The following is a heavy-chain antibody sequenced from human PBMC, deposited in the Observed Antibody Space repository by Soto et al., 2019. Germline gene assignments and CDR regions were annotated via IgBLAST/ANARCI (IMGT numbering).Heavy chain of an antibody. CDR1: GFNFTNYG. CDR2: ISHDGSIK. D-gene: IGHD5-18*01. CDR3: AKDIRYSYSFSYYYSGMDV. J-gene: IGHJ6*02. V-gene: IGHV3-30*18. Sequence: QVQLLESGGGVVQPGTSLRLSCAASGFNFTNYGIHWVRQAPGKGLEWVTVISHDGSIKYYADSVKGRFTISRDNSESTLYLQMNSLRAEDTAVYYCAKDIRYSYSFSYYYSGMDVWGQGTTVTVSS.